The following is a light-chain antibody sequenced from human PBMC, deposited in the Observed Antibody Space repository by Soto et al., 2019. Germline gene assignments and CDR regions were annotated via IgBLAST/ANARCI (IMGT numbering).Light chain of an antibody. Sequence: QSVLAQPASVSGSPGRSITISCTGTSSDVGAYDFVSWYQQHPDKAPKLMIYEVSNRPSGVSYRFSGSKSVNTATLTISGLQAEDEADYYCSSYTTSSTRVFGTGTKVTVL. J-gene: IGLJ1*01. V-gene: IGLV2-14*03. CDR2: EVS. CDR1: SSDVGAYDF. CDR3: SSYTTSSTRV.